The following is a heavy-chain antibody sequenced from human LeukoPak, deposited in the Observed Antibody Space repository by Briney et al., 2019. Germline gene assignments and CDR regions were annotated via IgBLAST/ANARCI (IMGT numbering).Heavy chain of an antibody. J-gene: IGHJ4*02. CDR2: ISSSSGYI. CDR1: GFTFSSYR. Sequence: GGSLRLSCAASGFTFSSYRVNWVRQAPGKGLEWVSPISSSSGYIYYADSVKGRFTISRDDAKNSLYLQMNSLRADDTAVYYCARDLESYGNYFFDYWGQGTLVTVSS. D-gene: IGHD1-1*01. V-gene: IGHV3-21*01. CDR3: ARDLESYGNYFFDY.